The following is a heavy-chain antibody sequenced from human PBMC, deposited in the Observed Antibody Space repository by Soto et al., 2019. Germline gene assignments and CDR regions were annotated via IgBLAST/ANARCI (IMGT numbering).Heavy chain of an antibody. V-gene: IGHV2-26*01. CDR1: GFSLSNARMG. Sequence: QVTLKESGPVLVKPTETLTLTCTVSGFSLSNARMGVSWIRQPPGKALEWLAHIFSNDEKSYSTSLKSRLTISKDTSKSQVVLTMTNMDPVDTATYYCARLVVVAATGYYYGMDVWGQGTTLTVSS. D-gene: IGHD2-15*01. CDR3: ARLVVVAATGYYYGMDV. J-gene: IGHJ6*02. CDR2: IFSNDEK.